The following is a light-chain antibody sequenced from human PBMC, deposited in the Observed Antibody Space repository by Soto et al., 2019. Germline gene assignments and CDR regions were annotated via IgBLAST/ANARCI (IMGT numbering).Light chain of an antibody. V-gene: IGLV1-40*01. Sequence: QSVLTQPPSVSGAPGQRVTISCTGSSSNIGAGYDVHWYQQLPGTAPKLLIYGNSNRPSGVPDRFSGSKSGTSASLAITGLQAEDEADYYYQSYDSSLSGSGVFGGGTHLTVL. J-gene: IGLJ2*01. CDR1: SSNIGAGYD. CDR3: QSYDSSLSGSGV. CDR2: GNS.